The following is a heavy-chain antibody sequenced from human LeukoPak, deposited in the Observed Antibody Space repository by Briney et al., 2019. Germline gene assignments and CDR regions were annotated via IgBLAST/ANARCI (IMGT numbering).Heavy chain of an antibody. J-gene: IGHJ6*02. CDR2: ISPYNGNT. V-gene: IGHV1-18*01. CDR1: RYSFTSYV. D-gene: IGHD6-13*01. CDR3: ARAYSSSPGSGYYNYGMDV. Sequence: ASVKVSCKASRYSFTSYVISWVRQPPGQGLEWMGWISPYNGNTNYAQKFQGRVTFIADKSTSTAYMELSSLRSADTAVYYCARAYSSSPGSGYYNYGMDVWGQGTTVTVPS.